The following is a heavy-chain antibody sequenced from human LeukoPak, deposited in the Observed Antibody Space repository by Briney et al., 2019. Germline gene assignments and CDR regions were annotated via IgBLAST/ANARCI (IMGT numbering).Heavy chain of an antibody. CDR1: GYTFTGYY. CDR2: INPNSGGT. CDR3: ARDSGIAAAGKGSPFDY. Sequence: ASVKVSCKASGYTFTGYYMHWVRQAPGQGLEWMGWINPNSGGTNYAQKFQGWVTMTRDTSISTAYMELSRLRSDVTAVYYCARDSGIAAAGKGSPFDYWGQGTLVTVSS. D-gene: IGHD6-13*01. J-gene: IGHJ4*02. V-gene: IGHV1-2*04.